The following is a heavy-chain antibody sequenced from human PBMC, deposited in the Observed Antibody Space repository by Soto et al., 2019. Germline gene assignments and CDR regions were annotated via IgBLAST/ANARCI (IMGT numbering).Heavy chain of an antibody. CDR2: INPSGGST. CDR3: ARSRGIFGVVITSQYYYYGMDV. CDR1: GYTFTSYY. D-gene: IGHD3-3*01. V-gene: IGHV1-46*01. Sequence: ASVKVSCKASGYTFTSYYMHWVRQAPGQRLEWMGIINPSGGSTSYAQKFQGRVTMTRDTSTSTVYMELSSLRSEDTAVYYCARSRGIFGVVITSQYYYYGMDVWGQGTTVTVSS. J-gene: IGHJ6*02.